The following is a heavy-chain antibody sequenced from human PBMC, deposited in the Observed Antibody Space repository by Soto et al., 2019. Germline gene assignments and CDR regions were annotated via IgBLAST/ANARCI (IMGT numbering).Heavy chain of an antibody. CDR2: ISWNSDSI. J-gene: IGHJ4*02. D-gene: IGHD3-10*01. V-gene: IGHV3-9*01. Sequence: EVQLVESGGGLVQPGRSLRLSCAASGFTFDDYAMHWVRQAPGKGLEWVSGISWNSDSIGYADSVKGRFTISRDNAKNSLYLQMNSLRAEDTALYYCAKAPGGYFDYWGQGTLVTVSS. CDR3: AKAPGGYFDY. CDR1: GFTFDDYA.